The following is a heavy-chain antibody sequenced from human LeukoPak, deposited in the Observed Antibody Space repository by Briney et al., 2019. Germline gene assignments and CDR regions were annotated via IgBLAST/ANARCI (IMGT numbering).Heavy chain of an antibody. J-gene: IGHJ5*02. Sequence: GGSLRLSCAASGFIFSQYSMNWVRQAPGKGLEWVSHIRSSSETFYADSVKGRFTISRGNARNSLYLQMNNLRGEDTAIYYCARDAGNSGYGCDLWGQGTLVTVSS. CDR3: ARDAGNSGYGCDL. V-gene: IGHV3-48*01. CDR1: GFIFSQYS. D-gene: IGHD5-12*01. CDR2: IRSSSET.